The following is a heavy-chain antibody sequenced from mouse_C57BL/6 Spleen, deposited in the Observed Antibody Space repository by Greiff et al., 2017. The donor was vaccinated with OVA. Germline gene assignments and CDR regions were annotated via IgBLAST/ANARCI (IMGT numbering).Heavy chain of an antibody. CDR1: GYSITSGYY. V-gene: IGHV3-6*01. CDR3: ARSITTVVPYWYFDV. Sequence: EVKVEESGPGLVKPSQSLSLTCSVTGYSITSGYYWNWIRQFPGNKLEWMGYISYDGSNNYNPSLKNRISITRDTSKNQFFLKLNSVTTEDTATYYCARSITTVVPYWYFDVWGTGTTVTVSS. J-gene: IGHJ1*03. D-gene: IGHD1-1*01. CDR2: ISYDGSN.